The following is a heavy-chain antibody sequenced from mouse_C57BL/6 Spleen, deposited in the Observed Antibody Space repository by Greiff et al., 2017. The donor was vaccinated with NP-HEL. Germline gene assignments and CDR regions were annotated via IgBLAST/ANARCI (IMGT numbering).Heavy chain of an antibody. CDR1: GYSFTGYY. J-gene: IGHJ4*01. V-gene: IGHV1-42*01. D-gene: IGHD1-1*01. CDR2: INPSTGGT. Sequence: VQLQQSGPELVKPGASVKISCKASGYSFTGYYMNWVKQSPEKSLEWIGEINPSTGGTTYNQKFKAKATLTVDKSSSTAYMQLKSLTSEDSAVYYCARRDYYGTPYYAMDYWGQGTSVTVSS. CDR3: ARRDYYGTPYYAMDY.